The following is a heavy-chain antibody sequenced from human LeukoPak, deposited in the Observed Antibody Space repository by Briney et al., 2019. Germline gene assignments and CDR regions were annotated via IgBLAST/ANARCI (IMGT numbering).Heavy chain of an antibody. J-gene: IGHJ6*02. CDR3: ARHRGSYYDVYYYGMDV. D-gene: IGHD1-26*01. Sequence: SLETLSLTCTVSGGSISSYYWSWIRQPPGKGLEWIGYIYYSGSTNYNPSLKSRVTISVDTSKNQFSLKLSSVTAADTAVYYCARHRGSYYDVYYYGMDVWGQGTTVTVSS. CDR2: IYYSGST. CDR1: GGSISSYY. V-gene: IGHV4-59*08.